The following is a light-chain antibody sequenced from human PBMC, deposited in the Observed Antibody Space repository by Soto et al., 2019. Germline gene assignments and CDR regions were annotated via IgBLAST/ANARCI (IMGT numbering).Light chain of an antibody. J-gene: IGKJ4*01. CDR1: QSVLYSSNNKNY. CDR2: WAS. V-gene: IGKV4-1*01. Sequence: DIVMTQSPDSLAVSLGERATINCKSSQSVLYSSNNKNYLAWYQQKPGQPPKLLIYWASTRESGVPDRFSGSGFGKNFTLTISSLQAEDVAVYYCQQYYSTPPTFGGGTKVEIK. CDR3: QQYYSTPPT.